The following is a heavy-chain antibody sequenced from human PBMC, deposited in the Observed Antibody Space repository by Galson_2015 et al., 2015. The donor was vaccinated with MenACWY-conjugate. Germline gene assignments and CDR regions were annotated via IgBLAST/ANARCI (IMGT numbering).Heavy chain of an antibody. CDR2: IKKQDGSEK. CDR3: ARELRNYWYFDL. CDR1: GFTFSSYW. J-gene: IGHJ2*01. V-gene: IGHV3-7*01. Sequence: SLRLSCAASGFTFSSYWMRWVRQAPGKGLEWVANIKKQDGSEKYYVDSVKGRFTISRDNAKNTLYLQMNSLRAEDTAVYYCARELRNYWYFDLWGRGTLVSVSS.